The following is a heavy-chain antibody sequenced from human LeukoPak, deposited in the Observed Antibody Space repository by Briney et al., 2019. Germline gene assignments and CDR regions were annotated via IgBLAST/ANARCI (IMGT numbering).Heavy chain of an antibody. Sequence: PGRSLRLSCAASGFTFSSYGMHWVRQAPGKGLEWVAVISYDGSNKYYADSVKGRFTISRDNSKNTLYLQMNSLRAEDTAVYYCAKNLPPYYYGSGSLDYWGQGTPVTVSS. CDR3: AKNLPPYYYGSGSLDY. J-gene: IGHJ4*02. CDR2: ISYDGSNK. V-gene: IGHV3-30*18. CDR1: GFTFSSYG. D-gene: IGHD3-10*01.